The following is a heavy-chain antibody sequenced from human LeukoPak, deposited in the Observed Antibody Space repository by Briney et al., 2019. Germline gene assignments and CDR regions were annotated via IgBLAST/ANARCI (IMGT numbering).Heavy chain of an antibody. J-gene: IGHJ4*02. CDR3: ARVLTVVVPAANTPLGEVDY. Sequence: ASVKVSCKASGYTFTSYGISWVRQAPGQGLEWMGWISAYNGNTNYAQKLQGRVTMTTDTSTSTAYMELRSLRSDDTAVYYCARVLTVVVPAANTPLGEVDYWGQGTLVTVSS. CDR1: GYTFTSYG. V-gene: IGHV1-18*01. D-gene: IGHD2-2*01. CDR2: ISAYNGNT.